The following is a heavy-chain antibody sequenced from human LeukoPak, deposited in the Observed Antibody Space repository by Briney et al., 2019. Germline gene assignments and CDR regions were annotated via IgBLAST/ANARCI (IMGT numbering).Heavy chain of an antibody. CDR3: ARDSGSYYAFDY. CDR1: GFTFSNYG. V-gene: IGHV3-30*03. J-gene: IGHJ4*02. CDR2: ISEDGINK. Sequence: PGRSLRLSCAASGFTFSNYGMHCVRQAPGKGLEWVAGISEDGINKYYADSVKARFTISRDNAKNSLYLQMNSLRAEDTAVYYCARDSGSYYAFDYWGQGTLVTVSS. D-gene: IGHD1-26*01.